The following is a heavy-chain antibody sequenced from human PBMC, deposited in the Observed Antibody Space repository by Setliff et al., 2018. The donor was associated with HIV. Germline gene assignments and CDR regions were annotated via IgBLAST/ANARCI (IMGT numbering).Heavy chain of an antibody. V-gene: IGHV1-69*05. CDR1: GYTLTELS. D-gene: IGHD3-16*01. CDR3: ARGGRAPHKLFDY. J-gene: IGHJ4*02. CDR2: IIPIFGTA. Sequence: SVKVSCKVSGYTLTELSRHWVRQAPGKGLEWMGGIIPIFGTANYAQKFQGRVRITTDESTSTAYMDLRSLRSDDTAVYYCARGGRAPHKLFDYWGQGTLGTASS.